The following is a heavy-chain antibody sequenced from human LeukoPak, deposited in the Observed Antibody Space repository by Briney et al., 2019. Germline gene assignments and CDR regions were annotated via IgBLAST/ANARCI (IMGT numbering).Heavy chain of an antibody. Sequence: GASVKVSCKASGGTFSSYAISWVRQAPGQGLEWMGGIIPIFGTANYAQKFQGRVTIPADKSTSTAYMELSSLRSEDTAVYYCATGGSYSSGPWGQGTLVTVSS. J-gene: IGHJ5*02. V-gene: IGHV1-69*06. CDR3: ATGGSYSSGP. CDR1: GGTFSSYA. CDR2: IIPIFGTA. D-gene: IGHD6-19*01.